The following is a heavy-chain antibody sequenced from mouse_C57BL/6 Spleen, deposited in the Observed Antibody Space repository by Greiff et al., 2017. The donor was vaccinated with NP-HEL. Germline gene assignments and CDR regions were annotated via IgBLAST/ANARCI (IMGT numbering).Heavy chain of an antibody. J-gene: IGHJ4*01. CDR2: IDPETGGT. CDR1: GYTFTDYE. CDR3: TRYYDGLYAMDY. D-gene: IGHD2-3*01. V-gene: IGHV1-15*01. Sequence: QVQLQQSGAELVRPGASVTLSCKASGYTFTDYEMHWVKQTPVHGLEWIGAIDPETGGTAYNQKFKGKAILTADKSSSTAYMELRSLTSEDSAVYYCTRYYDGLYAMDYWGQGTSVTVSS.